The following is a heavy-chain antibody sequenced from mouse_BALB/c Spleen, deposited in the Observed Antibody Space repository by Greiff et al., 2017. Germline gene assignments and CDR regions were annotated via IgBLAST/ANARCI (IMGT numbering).Heavy chain of an antibody. CDR2: INPSTGYT. Sequence: QVQLQQSGAELAKPGASVKMSCKASGYTFTSYWMHWVKQRPGQGLEWIGYINPSTGYTEYNQKFKGKATLTVDKSSSTAYMQLNSLTSEDSAVYYCARSYGSDYWGQGTTLTVSS. CDR1: GYTFTSYW. D-gene: IGHD1-2*01. V-gene: IGHV1-7*01. CDR3: ARSYGSDY. J-gene: IGHJ2*01.